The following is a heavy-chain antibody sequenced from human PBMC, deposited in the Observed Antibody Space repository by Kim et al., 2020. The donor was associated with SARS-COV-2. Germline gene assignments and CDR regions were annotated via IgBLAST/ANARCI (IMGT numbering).Heavy chain of an antibody. Sequence: GGSLRLSCAASGFTFSNAWMSWVRQAPGKGLEWVGRIKSKTDGGTTDYAAPVKGRFTISRDDSKNTLYLQMNSLKTEDTAVYYCTTEVGPAPPSPLWYFDLWGRGTLVTVSS. CDR1: GFTFSNAW. J-gene: IGHJ2*01. CDR3: TTEVGPAPPSPLWYFDL. V-gene: IGHV3-15*01. CDR2: IKSKTDGGTT.